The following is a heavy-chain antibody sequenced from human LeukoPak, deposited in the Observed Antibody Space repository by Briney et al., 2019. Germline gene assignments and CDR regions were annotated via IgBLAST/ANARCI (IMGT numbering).Heavy chain of an antibody. Sequence: NPSETLSLTCTVSGGSISSSSYYWGWIRHPPGKGLEWIGSIYHSGSTNYNPSLKSRVTISVDKSKNQFSLKLSSVTAADTAVYYCARPYGSGSYHVWGKGTTVTVSS. CDR1: GGSISSSSYY. D-gene: IGHD3-10*01. J-gene: IGHJ6*04. CDR2: IYHSGST. V-gene: IGHV4-39*07. CDR3: ARPYGSGSYHV.